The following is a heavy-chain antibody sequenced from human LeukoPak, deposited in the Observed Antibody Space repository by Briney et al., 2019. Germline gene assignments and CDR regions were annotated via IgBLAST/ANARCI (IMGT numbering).Heavy chain of an antibody. J-gene: IGHJ4*02. CDR1: GFTFSSYA. Sequence: PGGSLRLSCAASGFTFSSYAMSWVRQAPGKGLEWVSAISGSGGSTYYADSVKGRFTISRDNSKNTLYLQMNSLRAEDTAVYYCAKHALYDSSGYYISYDYWGQGTLVTVSS. V-gene: IGHV3-23*01. CDR3: AKHALYDSSGYYISYDY. CDR2: ISGSGGST. D-gene: IGHD3-22*01.